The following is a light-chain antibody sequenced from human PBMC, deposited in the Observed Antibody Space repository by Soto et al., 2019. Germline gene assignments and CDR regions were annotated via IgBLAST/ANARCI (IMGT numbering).Light chain of an antibody. CDR1: SRDIGNYNY. CDR2: EVT. CDR3: ASYRSANTLVV. V-gene: IGLV2-14*01. Sequence: QSVLTQPASVSGSPGQSITISCTGTSRDIGNYNYVSWYQHHPGKAPKLMIYEVTSRPSGVSDRFSGSKSGMTASLTISGLQPEDEADYFRASYRSANTLVVFGTGTKVTV. J-gene: IGLJ1*01.